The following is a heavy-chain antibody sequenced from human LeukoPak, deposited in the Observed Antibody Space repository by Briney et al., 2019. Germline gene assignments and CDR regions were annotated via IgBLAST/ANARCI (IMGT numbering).Heavy chain of an antibody. CDR3: ARTEVGATNN. J-gene: IGHJ4*02. CDR1: GFTFSSYW. CDR2: INHNGNVN. V-gene: IGHV3-7*01. D-gene: IGHD1-26*01. Sequence: GGSLRLSCAASGFTFSSYWMNWARQAPGKGLEWVASINHNGNVNYYVDSVKGRFTISRDNAKNSLYLQMNSLRAEDTAVYYCARTEVGATNNWGQGTLVTVSS.